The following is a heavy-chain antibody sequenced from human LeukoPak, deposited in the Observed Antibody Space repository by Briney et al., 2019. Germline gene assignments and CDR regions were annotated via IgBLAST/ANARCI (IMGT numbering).Heavy chain of an antibody. J-gene: IGHJ3*02. CDR2: FNPSGGST. Sequence: GASVKVSCNASGYTFTNYYMHWVRQAPGQGLEWMGVFNPSGGSTSYAQKLQGRVTMTRDTSTSTVYMELSSLRSEDTAVYYCARVRDGYNDAFDIWGQGTMVIVSS. CDR1: GYTFTNYY. V-gene: IGHV1-46*01. CDR3: ARVRDGYNDAFDI. D-gene: IGHD5-24*01.